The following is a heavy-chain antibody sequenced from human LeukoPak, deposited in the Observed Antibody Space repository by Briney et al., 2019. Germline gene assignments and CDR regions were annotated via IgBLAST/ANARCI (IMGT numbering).Heavy chain of an antibody. V-gene: IGHV3-53*01. D-gene: IGHD5-24*01. CDR1: GYTVSSNY. CDR3: ARVKRDGFNSDAFDI. Sequence: GGPLTLPCAVSGYTVSSNYMIWVRQTRGKGLEWVSDIYSDRNAYYADYVRVRFTISRDNSKNTLYLQMNSLRAEDTAVYYCARVKRDGFNSDAFDIWGQGTMVTVSS. CDR2: IYSDRNA. J-gene: IGHJ3*02.